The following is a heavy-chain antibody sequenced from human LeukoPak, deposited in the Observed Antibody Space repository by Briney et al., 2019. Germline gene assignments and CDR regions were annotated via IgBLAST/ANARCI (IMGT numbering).Heavy chain of an antibody. CDR2: IYTSESI. Sequence: PSQTLSLTCTVSGGSISSGSYYWSWIRQPAGKGLEWIGRIYTSESINCNPSLGSRVTISIDTSKNQFSLKLTSVTAADTAVYYCARALGYCSGGSCYQPDYWGQGILVTVSS. V-gene: IGHV4-61*02. D-gene: IGHD2-15*01. J-gene: IGHJ4*02. CDR1: GGSISSGSYY. CDR3: ARALGYCSGGSCYQPDY.